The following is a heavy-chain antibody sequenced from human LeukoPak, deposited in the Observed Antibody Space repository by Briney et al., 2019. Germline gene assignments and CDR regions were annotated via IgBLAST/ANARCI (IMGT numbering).Heavy chain of an antibody. V-gene: IGHV4-38-2*02. J-gene: IGHJ4*02. D-gene: IGHD3-22*01. CDR3: ARVGYYYDSSGYYDY. CDR2: IYHSGST. Sequence: SETLSLTCTVSGYSISSGYYWGWIRQPPGKWLEWIGSIYHSGSTYYNPSLKSRVTISVDTSKNQFSLKLSSVTAADTAVYYCARVGYYYDSSGYYDYWGQGTLVTVSS. CDR1: GYSISSGYY.